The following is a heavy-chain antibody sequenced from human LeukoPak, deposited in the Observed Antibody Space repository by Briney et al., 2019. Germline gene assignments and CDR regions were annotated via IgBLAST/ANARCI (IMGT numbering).Heavy chain of an antibody. CDR3: AKAMRRGIAVAGLDY. CDR1: GFTFDDYA. D-gene: IGHD6-19*01. CDR2: ISWNSGSI. J-gene: IGHJ4*02. Sequence: GGSLRLSCAASGFTFDDYAMHWVRQAPGKGLEWVSGISWNSGSIGYADSVKGRFTISRDNAKNSLYLQMNSLRAEDTALYYCAKAMRRGIAVAGLDYWGQGTLVTVSS. V-gene: IGHV3-9*01.